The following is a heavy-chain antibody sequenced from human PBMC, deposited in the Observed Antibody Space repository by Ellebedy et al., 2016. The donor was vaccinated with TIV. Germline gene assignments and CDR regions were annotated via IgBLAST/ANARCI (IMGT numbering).Heavy chain of an antibody. J-gene: IGHJ4*01. V-gene: IGHV1-69*04. CDR2: SIPILGIT. D-gene: IGHD1-1*01. Sequence: AASVKVSCKASGGIFSRYALTWVRQAPGQGLEWMGRSIPILGITNYAQRFQGRVTITADTSTTTAYMELSSLRSEDTAMYFCATAEVERKTHSHDYWGHGTLVTVSS. CDR3: ATAEVERKTHSHDY. CDR1: GGIFSRYA.